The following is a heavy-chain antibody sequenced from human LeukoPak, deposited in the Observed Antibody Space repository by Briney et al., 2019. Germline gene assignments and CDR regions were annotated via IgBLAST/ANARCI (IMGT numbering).Heavy chain of an antibody. J-gene: IGHJ6*03. V-gene: IGHV5-51*01. CDR1: GYRFTSYW. Sequence: GESLKISCKGSGYRFTSYWIGWVRQMPGKGLEWMGIIYPGDSDTRYSPSFQGQVTISADKSISTAYLQWSSLKASDTAMYYCARRLGYCSGGSCYYYYMDVWGKGTTVTVSS. D-gene: IGHD2-15*01. CDR2: IYPGDSDT. CDR3: ARRLGYCSGGSCYYYYMDV.